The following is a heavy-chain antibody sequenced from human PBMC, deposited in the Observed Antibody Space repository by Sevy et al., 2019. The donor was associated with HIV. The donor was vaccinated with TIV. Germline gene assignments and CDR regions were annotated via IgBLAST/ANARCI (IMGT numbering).Heavy chain of an antibody. D-gene: IGHD3-10*01. J-gene: IGHJ3*02. Sequence: GGSLRLSCAASGFTFNTYTMNWVRQAPGEGLEWVSSISSSGNYIYYADSVKGRFTISRDNAKNSLFPQMNNLRAEDTTVYYCARPYGSGSWEAFDIWGQGTMVTVSS. CDR1: GFTFNTYT. V-gene: IGHV3-21*01. CDR3: ARPYGSGSWEAFDI. CDR2: ISSSGNYI.